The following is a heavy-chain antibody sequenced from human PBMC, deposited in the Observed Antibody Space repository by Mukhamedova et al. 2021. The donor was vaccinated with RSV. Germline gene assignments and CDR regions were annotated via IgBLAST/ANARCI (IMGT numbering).Heavy chain of an antibody. J-gene: IGHJ4*02. V-gene: IGHV3-30*04. CDR3: AREVWIQLWYFDY. D-gene: IGHD5-18*01. Sequence: APGKGLEWVAVISYDGSNKYYADSVKGRFTISRDNSKNTLYLQMNSLRAEDTAEYYCAREVWIQLWYFDYWGQGTLVTVSS. CDR2: ISYDGSNK.